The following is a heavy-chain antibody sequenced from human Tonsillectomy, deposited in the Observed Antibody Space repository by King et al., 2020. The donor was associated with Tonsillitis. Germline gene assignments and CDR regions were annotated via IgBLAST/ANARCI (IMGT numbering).Heavy chain of an antibody. V-gene: IGHV3-73*01. D-gene: IGHD1-26*01. CDR2: IRSKANSYAS. CDR1: GFTFSGSA. CDR3: TRLGDHYYGSDY. J-gene: IGHJ4*02. Sequence: VQLVESGGGLVQPGGSLKLSCAASGFTFSGSAMHWVRQASGKGLEWVGRIRSKANSYASAYAASVKGRFTISRDDSKNTAYLQMNSLKTEDTAVYYCTRLGDHYYGSDYWGQGTLVTVSS.